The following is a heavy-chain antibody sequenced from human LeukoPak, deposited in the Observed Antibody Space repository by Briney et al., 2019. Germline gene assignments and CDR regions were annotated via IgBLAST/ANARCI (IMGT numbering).Heavy chain of an antibody. CDR2: IYYSGST. Sequence: SETLSLTCTVSGGSISSSSYYWGWIRQPPGKGLEWIGSIYYSGSTYYNPSLKSRVTISVDTSKNQFSLKLSSVTAADTAVYYCARSYGWFDPWGQGTLVTVSS. CDR3: ARSYGWFDP. V-gene: IGHV4-39*01. D-gene: IGHD3-10*01. J-gene: IGHJ5*02. CDR1: GGSISSSSYY.